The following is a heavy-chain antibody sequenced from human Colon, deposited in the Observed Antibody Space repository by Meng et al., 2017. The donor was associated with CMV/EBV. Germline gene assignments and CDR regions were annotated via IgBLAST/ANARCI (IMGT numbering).Heavy chain of an antibody. D-gene: IGHD1-14*01. J-gene: IGHJ5*02. V-gene: IGHV1-69*10. CDR2: IIPLLAKT. CDR1: FCTFA. CDR3: ARGRAELRDSEWTYNYFDP. Sequence: FCTFAFSWVRQAPGQGLEWMGGIIPLLAKTNYAQKFQGRVTITADISTTTAYMELSSLRSDDTAIYYCARGRAELRDSEWTYNYFDPWGQGTLVTVSS.